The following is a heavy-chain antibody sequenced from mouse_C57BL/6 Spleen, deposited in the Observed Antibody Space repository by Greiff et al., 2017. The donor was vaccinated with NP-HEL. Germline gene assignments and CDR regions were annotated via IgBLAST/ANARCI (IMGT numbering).Heavy chain of an antibody. D-gene: IGHD2-5*01. CDR2: IHPNSGST. CDR1: GYTFTSYW. V-gene: IGHV1-64*01. J-gene: IGHJ2*01. Sequence: VQLQQPGAELVKPGASVKLSCKASGYTFTSYWMHWVKQRPGQGLEWIGMIHPNSGSTNYNEKFKSKATLTVDKSSSTAYMQLSSLTSEDSSVYYCARGDYYSNSLMFDYWGQGTTLTVSS. CDR3: ARGDYYSNSLMFDY.